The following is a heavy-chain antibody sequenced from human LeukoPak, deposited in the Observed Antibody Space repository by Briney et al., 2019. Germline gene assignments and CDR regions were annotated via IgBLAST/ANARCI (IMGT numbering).Heavy chain of an antibody. CDR1: GFTFSSYG. V-gene: IGHV3-30*02. D-gene: IGHD2-2*02. J-gene: IGHJ6*03. Sequence: GGSLRLSCAASGFTFSSYGMHWVRQAPGKGLEWVAFIRYDGSNKYYADSVKGRFTISRDNSKNTLYLQMNSLRAEDTAVYYCAKEYCSSTSCYMRSPSYMDVWGKGTTVTVSS. CDR3: AKEYCSSTSCYMRSPSYMDV. CDR2: IRYDGSNK.